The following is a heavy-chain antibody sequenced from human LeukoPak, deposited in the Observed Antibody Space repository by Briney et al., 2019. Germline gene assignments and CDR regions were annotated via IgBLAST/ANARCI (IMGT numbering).Heavy chain of an antibody. CDR1: GGSISSGGYY. CDR3: ARAVRFLESWFDP. V-gene: IGHV4-31*03. Sequence: SETLSLTCTVSGGSISSGGYYWSWIRQHPGKGLEWIEYIYYSGSTYYNPSLKSRVTISVDTSKNQFSLKLSSVTAADTAVYYCARAVRFLESWFDPWGQGTLVTASS. J-gene: IGHJ5*02. D-gene: IGHD3-3*01. CDR2: IYYSGST.